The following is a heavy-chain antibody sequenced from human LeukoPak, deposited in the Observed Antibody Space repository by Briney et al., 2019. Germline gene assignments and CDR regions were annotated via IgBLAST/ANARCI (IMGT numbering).Heavy chain of an antibody. D-gene: IGHD5-18*01. J-gene: IGHJ5*02. CDR1: GYSFTSYW. Sequence: GESLKISCKGSGYSFTSYWIGWVRPMPGKGLEWMGIIYPGDSDTRYSASFQGQVTISADKSISTAYLQWSSLKASDTAMYYCARHFPGYSYGNNWFDPWGQGTLVTVSS. V-gene: IGHV5-51*01. CDR2: IYPGDSDT. CDR3: ARHFPGYSYGNNWFDP.